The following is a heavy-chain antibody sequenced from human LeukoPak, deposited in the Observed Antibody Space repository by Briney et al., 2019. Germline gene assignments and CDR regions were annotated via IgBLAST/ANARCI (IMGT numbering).Heavy chain of an antibody. D-gene: IGHD3-3*01. CDR3: AGWFWSGYFIFDY. Sequence: SETQSLTCTVSGGSISSGDYYWSWIRQPPGKGLEWIGYIYYSGSTYYNPSLKSRITMSVDTSKNQFSLKLSSVTAADTAVYYCAGWFWSGYFIFDYWGQGTLVTVSS. V-gene: IGHV4-30-4*01. CDR2: IYYSGST. CDR1: GGSISSGDYY. J-gene: IGHJ4*02.